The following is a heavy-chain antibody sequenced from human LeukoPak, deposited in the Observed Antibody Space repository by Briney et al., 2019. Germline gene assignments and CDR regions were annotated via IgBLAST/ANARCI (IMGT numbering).Heavy chain of an antibody. CDR2: ISGSGSTI. CDR3: AREGRYFFDY. J-gene: IGHJ4*02. Sequence: PGGSLRLSCAASGFTFSSYEMNWVRQAPGKGLEWVSYISGSGSTIYYADSVKGRFTISRDNAKNSLYLQMSSLRAEDTAVYYCAREGRYFFDYWGQGTLVTVSS. V-gene: IGHV3-48*03. CDR1: GFTFSSYE. D-gene: IGHD3-9*01.